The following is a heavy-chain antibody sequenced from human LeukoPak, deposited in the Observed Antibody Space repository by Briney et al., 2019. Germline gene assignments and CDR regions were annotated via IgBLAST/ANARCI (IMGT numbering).Heavy chain of an antibody. CDR2: ISGSGGST. CDR1: GFTFSSYA. D-gene: IGHD2-15*01. V-gene: IGHV3-23*01. CDR3: AKRSCSGGSCYFYFQH. Sequence: PGGSLRLSCAASGFTFSSYAMSWVRQAPGKGLEWVSAISGSGGSTYYADSVKGRFIISRDNSKNTLYLQMNSLRAEDTAVYYCAKRSCSGGSCYFYFQHWGQGTLVTVSS. J-gene: IGHJ1*01.